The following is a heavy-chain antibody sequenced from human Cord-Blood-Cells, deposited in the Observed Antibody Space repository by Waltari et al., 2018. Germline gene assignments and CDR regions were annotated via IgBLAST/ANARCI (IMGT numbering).Heavy chain of an antibody. Sequence: QVQLVQSGAEVKKPGASVKVSCKASGYTLTSYAMHWVRQAPGQRLEWMGWINAGNGNTKYSQKFQGRVTITRDTSASTAYMELSSLRSEDTAVYYCARSRREGSSIDYWGQGTLVTVSS. J-gene: IGHJ4*02. CDR1: GYTLTSYA. D-gene: IGHD6-6*01. V-gene: IGHV1-3*01. CDR2: INAGNGNT. CDR3: ARSRREGSSIDY.